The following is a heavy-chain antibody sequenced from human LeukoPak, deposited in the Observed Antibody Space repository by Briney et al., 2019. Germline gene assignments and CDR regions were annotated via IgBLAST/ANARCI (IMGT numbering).Heavy chain of an antibody. CDR2: INHSGST. V-gene: IGHV4-34*01. Sequence: SETLSLTCAVYGGSFSGYYWSWIRQPLGKGLEWIGEINHSGSTNYNPSLKSRVTISVDTSKNQFSLKLSSVTAADTAVYYCARGGLGYCSGGSCYRVGRGSKNWFDPWGRGTLVTVSS. CDR3: ARGGLGYCSGGSCYRVGRGSKNWFDP. D-gene: IGHD2-15*01. J-gene: IGHJ5*02. CDR1: GGSFSGYY.